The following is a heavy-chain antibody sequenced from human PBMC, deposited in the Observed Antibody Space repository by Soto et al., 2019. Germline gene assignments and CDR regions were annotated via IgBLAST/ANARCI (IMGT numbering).Heavy chain of an antibody. V-gene: IGHV1-18*01. D-gene: IGHD3-22*01. CDR2: ISALNGNT. CDR3: ASGPFDSSGYYSFDD. CDR1: GYTFISYG. J-gene: IGHJ4*02. Sequence: QVQLVQSGDEVKKPGASVKVSCKASGYTFISYGISWVRQAPGQGLEWMGWISALNGNTNFAQRFHDRVTMTIDTSTSTAHMDLMSLRSDDTAMYYCASGPFDSSGYYSFDDWGQGTLVTVSS.